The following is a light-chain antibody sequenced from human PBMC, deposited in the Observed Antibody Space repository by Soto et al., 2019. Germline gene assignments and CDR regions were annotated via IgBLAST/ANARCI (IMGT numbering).Light chain of an antibody. V-gene: IGKV1-5*01. CDR2: DVS. J-gene: IGKJ1*01. Sequence: DIQMTQSPSTLSASVGDRVTITCRASQSISGWLAWYQQKPGKAPKLLIYDVSSLESGVPSRFSRSGSGTEFTLAISSLQPDYFATYYCQQYNSYPWTFGQGTKVEIK. CDR3: QQYNSYPWT. CDR1: QSISGW.